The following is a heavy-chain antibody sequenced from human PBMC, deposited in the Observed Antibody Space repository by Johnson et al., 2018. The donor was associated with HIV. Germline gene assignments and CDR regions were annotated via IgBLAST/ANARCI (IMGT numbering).Heavy chain of an antibody. CDR1: GFTFSSYG. J-gene: IGHJ3*02. CDR2: ISYDGSNK. D-gene: IGHD6-19*01. V-gene: IGHV3-30*19. CDR3: AKELGIPSGWYRCAFDI. Sequence: QMLLVESGGGVVQPGGSLTLSCAASGFTFSSYGMHWVRQAPVKGMEWVAVISYDGSNKYYADSVKGRFTISRDNSKNTLYLQMNSLRAEDTAVYYCAKELGIPSGWYRCAFDIWGQGTMVTVSS.